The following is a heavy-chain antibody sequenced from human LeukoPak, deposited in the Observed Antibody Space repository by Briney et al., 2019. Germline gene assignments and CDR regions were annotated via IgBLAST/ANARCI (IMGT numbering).Heavy chain of an antibody. Sequence: PSETLSLTCAVYGGSFSGYYWSWIRQPPGKGLEWIGEINHSGSTNYNPSLKSRVTISVDTSKNQFSLKLSSVTAADTAVYYCAIHYGDYFDYWGQRTLVTVSS. CDR2: INHSGST. D-gene: IGHD4-17*01. CDR1: GGSFSGYY. V-gene: IGHV4-34*01. J-gene: IGHJ4*02. CDR3: AIHYGDYFDY.